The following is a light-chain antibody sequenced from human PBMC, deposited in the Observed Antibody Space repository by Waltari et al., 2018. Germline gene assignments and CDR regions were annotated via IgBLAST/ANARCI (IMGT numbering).Light chain of an antibody. CDR1: QSLLHSNGYNY. CDR2: LGS. CDR3: MQALQTPRT. Sequence: DIVMTHSPLSLPVTPGEPASISGRSSQSLLHSNGYNYLDWYLQKPGQSPQLLIYLGSNRASGVPDRFSGSGSGTDFTLKISRVEAEDVGVYYCMQALQTPRTFGQGTKLEIK. J-gene: IGKJ2*02. V-gene: IGKV2-28*01.